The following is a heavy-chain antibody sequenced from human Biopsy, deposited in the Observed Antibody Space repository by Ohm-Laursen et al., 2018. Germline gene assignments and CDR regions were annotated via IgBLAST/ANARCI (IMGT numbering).Heavy chain of an antibody. CDR1: GFNFDDFA. J-gene: IGHJ3*02. V-gene: IGHV3-9*01. CDR3: AKGQAPDGYNYAFDI. CDR2: ISWNSGRI. Sequence: LSLTCAPSGFNFDDFAMHWVRQTPGKGLEWVSGISWNSGRIAYADSVKGRFTISRDNAKNSLYLQMNSLRAEDTALYYCAKGQAPDGYNYAFDIWGQGTMLTVSS. D-gene: IGHD5-24*01.